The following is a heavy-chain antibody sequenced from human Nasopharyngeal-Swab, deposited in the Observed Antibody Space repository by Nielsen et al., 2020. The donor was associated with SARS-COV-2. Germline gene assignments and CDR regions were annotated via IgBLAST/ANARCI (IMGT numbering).Heavy chain of an antibody. Sequence: ASVKVSCKASGGTFSSHGISWVRQAPGQGLEWMGWITVYSGHTKYAQNFQGRVTMTTETSTSTAFMELRSLRSGDTAVYYCAREGTHYDTSGYFPDYWGQGTLVTVSS. J-gene: IGHJ4*02. CDR3: AREGTHYDTSGYFPDY. CDR1: GGTFSSHG. V-gene: IGHV1-18*01. D-gene: IGHD3-22*01. CDR2: ITVYSGHT.